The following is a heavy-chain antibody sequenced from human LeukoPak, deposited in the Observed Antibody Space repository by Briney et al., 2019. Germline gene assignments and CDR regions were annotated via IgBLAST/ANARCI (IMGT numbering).Heavy chain of an antibody. D-gene: IGHD1-14*01. Sequence: GGSLRLSCAASGFAFSSYAMTWVRQAPGKGREWVSDISGSGASTYYADSVKGRFTISRDNSKNTLYLQMNSLRAEDTAVYYCAKDSGNRDNWFDPWGQGTLVTVSS. J-gene: IGHJ5*02. V-gene: IGHV3-23*01. CDR3: AKDSGNRDNWFDP. CDR2: ISGSGAST. CDR1: GFAFSSYA.